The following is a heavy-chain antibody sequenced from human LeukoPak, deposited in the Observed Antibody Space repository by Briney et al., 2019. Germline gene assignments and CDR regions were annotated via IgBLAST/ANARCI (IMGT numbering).Heavy chain of an antibody. CDR2: IYYSGST. Sequence: SETLSLTCTVSGGSVSSGSYYWSWIRQPPGKGLEWIEYIYYSGSTNYNPSLKSLVTISVDTSKTQFSLKLSSVTAADTAVYYCATGTYYYGSGTYYTGGYWFDPWGQGTLVTVSS. D-gene: IGHD3-10*01. J-gene: IGHJ5*02. V-gene: IGHV4-61*01. CDR3: ATGTYYYGSGTYYTGGYWFDP. CDR1: GGSVSSGSYY.